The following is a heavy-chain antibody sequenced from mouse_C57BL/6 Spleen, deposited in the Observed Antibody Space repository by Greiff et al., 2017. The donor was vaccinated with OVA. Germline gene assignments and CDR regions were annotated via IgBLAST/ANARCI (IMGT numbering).Heavy chain of an antibody. CDR2: INPNNGGT. D-gene: IGHD1-1*01. V-gene: IGHV1-26*01. J-gene: IGHJ4*01. CDR3: ARDYYGSRDYAMDY. CDR1: GYTFIDYY. Sequence: EVQLQQSGPELVKPGASVKISCKASGYTFIDYYMNWVKQSHGKSLEWIGDINPNNGGTSYNQKFKGKATLTVDKSSSTAYMELRSLTSEDSAVYYCARDYYGSRDYAMDYWGQGTSVTVSS.